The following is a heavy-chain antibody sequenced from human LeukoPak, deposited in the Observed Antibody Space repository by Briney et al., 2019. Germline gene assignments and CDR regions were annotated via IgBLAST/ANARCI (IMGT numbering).Heavy chain of an antibody. D-gene: IGHD2-2*01. CDR1: GFTFSSYP. CDR2: VSDDGNKK. V-gene: IGHV3-30-3*01. J-gene: IGHJ6*03. Sequence: GGSLRLSCAASGFTFSSYPMHWVRQAPGKGLERVAVVSDDGNKKFDADFVKGRFTISRDNSKNTLYLQMNSLRGEDTAVYYCARGRLLLEGYFYYMDVWGEGTTVTVSS. CDR3: ARGRLLLEGYFYYMDV.